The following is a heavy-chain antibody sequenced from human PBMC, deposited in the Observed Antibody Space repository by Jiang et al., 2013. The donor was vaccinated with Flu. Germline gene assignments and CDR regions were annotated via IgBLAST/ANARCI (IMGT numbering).Heavy chain of an antibody. Sequence: TITADKSTSTAYMELSSLRSEDTAVYYCARETVVPRWYFDYWGQGTLVTVSS. D-gene: IGHD4-23*01. J-gene: IGHJ4*02. V-gene: IGHV1-69*04. CDR3: ARETVVPRWYFDY.